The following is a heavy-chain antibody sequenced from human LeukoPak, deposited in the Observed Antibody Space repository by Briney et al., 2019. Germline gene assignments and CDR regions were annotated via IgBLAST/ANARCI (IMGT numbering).Heavy chain of an antibody. V-gene: IGHV3-74*01. CDR1: GFTISRYW. J-gene: IGHJ6*03. Sequence: GGSLRLSCAASGFTISRYWIHWVRQAPGKGLVWVSRINSDGSTTNYADSVKGRFTISRDNAKNTVYLQMNSLRAEDTAVYYCARDNPRSYYYYMDVWGKGTTVTVSS. CDR2: INSDGSTT. CDR3: ARDNPRSYYYYMDV. D-gene: IGHD1-14*01.